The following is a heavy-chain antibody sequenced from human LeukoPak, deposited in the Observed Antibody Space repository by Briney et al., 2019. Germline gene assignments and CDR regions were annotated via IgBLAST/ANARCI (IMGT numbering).Heavy chain of an antibody. Sequence: PSETLSLTCTVSVGSISSKYWSWIRQPPGKGLEWIGYIDYSGSTNYHPSLKSRVTISVDTSKKHFSLKLSSVTAVDTAVYYCARYVYGSGSYYNWFDPWGQGTLVTVSS. CDR3: ARYVYGSGSYYNWFDP. J-gene: IGHJ5*02. D-gene: IGHD3-10*01. V-gene: IGHV4-59*01. CDR1: VGSISSKY. CDR2: IDYSGST.